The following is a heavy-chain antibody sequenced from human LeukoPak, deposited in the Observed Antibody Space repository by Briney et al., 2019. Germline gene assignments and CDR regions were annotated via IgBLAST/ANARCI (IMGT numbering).Heavy chain of an antibody. CDR2: ITTSSSHI. Sequence: GGSLRLSCAASGFTFSGYSMSWVRQAPGKGLEWVSFITTSSSHINYADSVKGRFTISRDNAKNSLYLRMDSLRAEDTGVYYCARRGYCSSTSCYPPDYWGQGTLVTVSS. V-gene: IGHV3-21*04. D-gene: IGHD2-2*01. CDR1: GFTFSGYS. CDR3: ARRGYCSSTSCYPPDY. J-gene: IGHJ4*02.